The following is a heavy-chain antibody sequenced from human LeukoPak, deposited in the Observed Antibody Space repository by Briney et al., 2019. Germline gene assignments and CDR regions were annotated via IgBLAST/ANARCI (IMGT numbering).Heavy chain of an antibody. J-gene: IGHJ3*02. D-gene: IGHD3-3*01. CDR3: ASYSYDFRGPFDI. CDR2: IIPILGIA. V-gene: IGHV1-69*02. CDR1: GGTFSHHP. Sequence: SVKVSCKASGGTFSHHPISWVRQAPGQGPEWMGRIIPILGIANYAQKFQGRVTITADKSTSTAYMELSSLRSEDTAVCYCASYSYDFRGPFDIWGQGTMVTVSS.